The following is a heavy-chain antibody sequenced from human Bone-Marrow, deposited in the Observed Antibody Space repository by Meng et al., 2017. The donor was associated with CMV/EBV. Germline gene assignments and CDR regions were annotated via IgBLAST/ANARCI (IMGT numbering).Heavy chain of an antibody. CDR1: GVSVSSSSYH. CDR2: IYYRGNT. Sequence: SEPLSLTCSVSGVSVSSSSYHWAWIRQSPGKGLEWIGTIYYRGNTYYNPSVKSRVTISVDTSRNQFSLKLTSVTAADTAVYYCARHHFSSHHLDFWGQGALVTVSS. D-gene: IGHD6-13*01. V-gene: IGHV4-39*01. CDR3: ARHHFSSHHLDF. J-gene: IGHJ4*02.